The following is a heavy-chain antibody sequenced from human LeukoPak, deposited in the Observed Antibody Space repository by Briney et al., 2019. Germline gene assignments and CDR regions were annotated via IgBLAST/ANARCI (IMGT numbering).Heavy chain of an antibody. J-gene: IGHJ6*03. Sequence: ASVKVSCKASGYTFTSYDINWVRQATGQGLEWMGWMNPNSGNTGYAQKFQGRVTITRNTSISTAYMELSSLRSEDTAVYYCARDSQGYCSSTSCPMDVWGKGTTVTVSS. CDR2: MNPNSGNT. CDR1: GYTFTSYD. D-gene: IGHD2-2*01. CDR3: ARDSQGYCSSTSCPMDV. V-gene: IGHV1-8*03.